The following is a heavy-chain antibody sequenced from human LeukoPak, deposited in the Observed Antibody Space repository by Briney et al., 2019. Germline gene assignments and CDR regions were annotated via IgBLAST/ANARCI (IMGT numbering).Heavy chain of an antibody. D-gene: IGHD6-13*01. V-gene: IGHV4-4*07. J-gene: IGHJ4*02. CDR1: GGSISSYY. CDR2: IYTSGST. Sequence: SETLSLTCTVSGGSISSYYWSWIRQPAGKGLEWIGRIYTSGSTNYNPSLKSRGTMSVDTSKNQFSLKLSSVTAADTAVYYCARDGPGSSSWYYFDYWGQGTLVTVSS. CDR3: ARDGPGSSSWYYFDY.